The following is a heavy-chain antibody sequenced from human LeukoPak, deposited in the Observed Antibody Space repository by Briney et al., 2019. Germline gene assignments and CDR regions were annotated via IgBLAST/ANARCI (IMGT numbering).Heavy chain of an antibody. V-gene: IGHV4-39*01. CDR3: ARHHRIITMVRGVICWFDP. Sequence: SETLSLTCTVSGGSISSSSYYWGWIRQPPGKGLEWIGSIYYSGSTYYNPSLKSRVTISVDTSKNQFSLKLSSVTAADTAVYYCARHHRIITMVRGVICWFDPWGQGTLVTVSS. D-gene: IGHD3-10*01. CDR1: GGSISSSSYY. J-gene: IGHJ5*02. CDR2: IYYSGST.